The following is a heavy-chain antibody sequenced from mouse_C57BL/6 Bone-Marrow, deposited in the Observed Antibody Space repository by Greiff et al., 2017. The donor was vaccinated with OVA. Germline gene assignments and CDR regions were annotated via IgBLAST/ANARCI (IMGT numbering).Heavy chain of an antibody. J-gene: IGHJ3*01. CDR1: GYTFTSYW. CDR3: AKRELRPFAY. CDR2: IHPNSGST. V-gene: IGHV1-64*01. Sequence: QVHVKQPGAELVKPGASVKLSCKASGYTFTSYWMHWVKQRPGQGLEWIGMIHPNSGSTNYNEKFKSKATLTVDKSSSTAYMQLSSLTSEDSAVYYCAKRELRPFAYWGQGTLVTVSA. D-gene: IGHD3-2*02.